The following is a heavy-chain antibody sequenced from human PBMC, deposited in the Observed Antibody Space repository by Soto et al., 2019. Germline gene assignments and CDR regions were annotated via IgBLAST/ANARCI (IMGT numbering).Heavy chain of an antibody. V-gene: IGHV3-7*01. D-gene: IGHD5-18*01. CDR1: GFTFSSYG. CDR3: ARERGYHSDYYYYYGMDV. J-gene: IGHJ6*02. Sequence: GGSRALSCAASGFTFSSYGMSWVRQAPGKGLEWVANIKQDGSEKYYVDSVKGRFTISRDNAKNSLYLQMNSLRVEDTAVYYCARERGYHSDYYYYYGMDVWGQGTTVTVSS. CDR2: IKQDGSEK.